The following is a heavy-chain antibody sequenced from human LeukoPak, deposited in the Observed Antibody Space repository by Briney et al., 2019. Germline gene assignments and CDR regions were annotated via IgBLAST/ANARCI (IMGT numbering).Heavy chain of an antibody. V-gene: IGHV1-2*06. CDR2: INPNSGGT. D-gene: IGHD2-2*01. CDR1: GYTFTGYY. J-gene: IGHJ4*02. CDR3: ARDGGYQAPSGY. Sequence: ASVKVSCKASGYTFTGYYMHWVRQAPGQGLEWMGRINPNSGGTNYSPKFQGRVTMTRDTSISTAYMELSRLRSDDTAVYYCARDGGYQAPSGYWGQGTLVTVSS.